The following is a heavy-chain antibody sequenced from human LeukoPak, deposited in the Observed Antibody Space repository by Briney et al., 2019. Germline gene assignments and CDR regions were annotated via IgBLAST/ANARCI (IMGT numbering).Heavy chain of an antibody. V-gene: IGHV4-59*01. CDR2: IYYSGST. J-gene: IGHJ4*02. D-gene: IGHD6-19*01. CDR1: GGSISSYY. CDR3: ARARRAVADY. Sequence: SETLSLTCTVSGGSISSYYWSWIRQPPGKGLEWIGYIYYSGSTNYNPSLKSRVTISVDTSKNQFSLKLSSVTAADTAVYYCARARRAVADYWGQGTLVTVSS.